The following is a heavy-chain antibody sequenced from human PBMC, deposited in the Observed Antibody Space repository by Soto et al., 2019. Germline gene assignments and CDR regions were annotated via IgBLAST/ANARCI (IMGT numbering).Heavy chain of an antibody. J-gene: IGHJ4*02. V-gene: IGHV1-18*01. Sequence: QVQLVQSGAEVKKPGASVKVSCRASGYRFTIYGISWVRQAPGQGLEWMGWISTHNGSPNYSQKFQDRLTMTTDASTNTAYMELTGLRSDDKAVYFCARRSDYGDYWGQGSLVVVSS. CDR1: GYRFTIYG. CDR2: ISTHNGSP. CDR3: ARRSDYGDY.